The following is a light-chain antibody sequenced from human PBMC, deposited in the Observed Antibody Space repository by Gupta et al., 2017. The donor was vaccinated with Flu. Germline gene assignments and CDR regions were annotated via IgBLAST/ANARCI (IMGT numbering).Light chain of an antibody. V-gene: IGLV3-21*02. Sequence: SYVLTQPPSVSVAPGQPARITCGGNNIGSKSVHWYQQKPGQAPVLVVYDDSDRPSGIPEGFSGSNSGNTATLTISRVEAGDEADYYCQVWDSSSDLRVFGGGTKLTVL. CDR1: NIGSKS. CDR2: DDS. CDR3: QVWDSSSDLRV. J-gene: IGLJ3*02.